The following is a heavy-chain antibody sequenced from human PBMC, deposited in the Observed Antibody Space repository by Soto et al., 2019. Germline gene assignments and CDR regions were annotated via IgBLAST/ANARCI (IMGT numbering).Heavy chain of an antibody. V-gene: IGHV5-51*01. Sequence: GESLKISCKGSGYSFTSYWIGWVRQMPGKGLEWMGIIYPGDSDTRYSPSFQGQVTISADKSISTAYLQWSSLKASDTAMYYCARRYYYGSGSKTYFDYWGQGTLVTVSS. CDR1: GYSFTSYW. CDR2: IYPGDSDT. D-gene: IGHD3-10*01. J-gene: IGHJ4*02. CDR3: ARRYYYGSGSKTYFDY.